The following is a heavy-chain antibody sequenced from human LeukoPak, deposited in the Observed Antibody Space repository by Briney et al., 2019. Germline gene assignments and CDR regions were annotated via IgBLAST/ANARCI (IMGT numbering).Heavy chain of an antibody. CDR3: ARAPDYGDYSSNWYFDL. J-gene: IGHJ2*01. CDR1: GFTFDDYG. CDR2: INWNGGST. D-gene: IGHD4-17*01. Sequence: GGSLRLSCAASGFTFDDYGMSWVRQAPGKGLEWVSGINWNGGSTGYADSVEGRFTISRDNAKNSLYLQMNSLRAEDTALYYCARAPDYGDYSSNWYFDLWGRGTLVTVSS. V-gene: IGHV3-20*04.